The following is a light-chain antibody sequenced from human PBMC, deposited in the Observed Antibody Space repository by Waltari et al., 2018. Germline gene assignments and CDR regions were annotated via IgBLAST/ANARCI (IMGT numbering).Light chain of an antibody. CDR1: QSVVNY. CDR2: DAS. CDR3: QQRSNWPLT. J-gene: IGKJ4*01. Sequence: EIVLTQSPATLSLSPGERATLSCRARQSVVNYLVWYQHKPGQAPWLLIYDASNRATGIPARFSGSGSVTDFTLTISSLEPEDFAVYYCQQRSNWPLTFGGGTKVEIK. V-gene: IGKV3-11*01.